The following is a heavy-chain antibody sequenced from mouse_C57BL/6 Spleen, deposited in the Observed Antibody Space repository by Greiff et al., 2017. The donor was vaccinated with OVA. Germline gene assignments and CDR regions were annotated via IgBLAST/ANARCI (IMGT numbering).Heavy chain of an antibody. CDR1: GYTFTSYW. CDR2: IYPSDSET. J-gene: IGHJ1*03. V-gene: IGHV1-61*01. Sequence: VQLQQPGAELVRPGSSVKLSCKASGYTFTSYWMDWVKQRPGQGLEWIGNIYPSDSETHYNQKFKDKATLTVDKSSSTAYMQLSSLTSEDSAVYYCARSAYYGSRGYFDVWGTGTTVTVSS. CDR3: ARSAYYGSRGYFDV. D-gene: IGHD1-1*01.